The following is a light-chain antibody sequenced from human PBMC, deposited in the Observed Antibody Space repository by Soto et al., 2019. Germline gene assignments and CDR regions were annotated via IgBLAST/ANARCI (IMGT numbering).Light chain of an antibody. J-gene: IGLJ1*01. CDR3: SSYTRSATHV. Sequence: QSVLTQPASVSASLGQSITISCTGTSSDVGGYNYVSWYQQRPGKAPKLIIFEVSHRPSGVSNRFSGTKSGNTASLTISGLQAEDETDYYCSSYTRSATHVYATGTKVTV. V-gene: IGLV2-14*01. CDR1: SSDVGGYNY. CDR2: EVS.